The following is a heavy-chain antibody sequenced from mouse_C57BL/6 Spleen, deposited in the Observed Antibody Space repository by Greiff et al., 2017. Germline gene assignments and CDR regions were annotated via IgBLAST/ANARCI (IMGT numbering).Heavy chain of an antibody. CDR2: IYPRDGST. D-gene: IGHD1-1*01. CDR1: GYTFTDHT. Sequence: VQLQQSDAELVKPGASVKISCKVSGYTFTDHTIHWMKQRPEQGLEWIGYIYPRDGSTKYNEKFKGKAPLTADKSSSTAYMQLNSLTSEDSAVYFCAIYGSSRHWYFDVWGTGTTVTVSS. V-gene: IGHV1-78*01. CDR3: AIYGSSRHWYFDV. J-gene: IGHJ1*03.